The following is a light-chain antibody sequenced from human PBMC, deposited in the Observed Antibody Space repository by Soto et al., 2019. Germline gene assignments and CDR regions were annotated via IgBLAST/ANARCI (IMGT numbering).Light chain of an antibody. V-gene: IGLV2-14*01. Sequence: QSALTQPASVSGSPGQSITISCTGTSSDVGGYNYVSWYQQHPGKAPKLMIYDVSNRPSGVSNRFSGSKSGNTASLTISGLQAXDEADYYCSSYTSSSTLLYVFGTGTKLTVL. CDR2: DVS. CDR1: SSDVGGYNY. CDR3: SSYTSSSTLLYV. J-gene: IGLJ1*01.